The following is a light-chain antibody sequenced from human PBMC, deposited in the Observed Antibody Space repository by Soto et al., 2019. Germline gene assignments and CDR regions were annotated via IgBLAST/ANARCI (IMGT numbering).Light chain of an antibody. V-gene: IGLV2-14*01. J-gene: IGLJ1*01. CDR1: SSDGGDSDY. CDR3: NSYTGSTTLDV. CDR2: EVS. Sequence: QSALTQPASVSGSPGQSITISCTGASSDGGDSDYVSWYQQHPGKAPKLIIFEVSHRPSGVSDRFSGSKSGNTASLTISGLQAEDEADYYCNSYTGSTTLDVFGSGTKLTVL.